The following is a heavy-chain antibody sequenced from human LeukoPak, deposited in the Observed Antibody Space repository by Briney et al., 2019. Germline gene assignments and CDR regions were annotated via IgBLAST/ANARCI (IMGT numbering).Heavy chain of an antibody. V-gene: IGHV3-21*01. J-gene: IGHJ4*02. Sequence: GALRLSCAASGFTFSSYSMNWVRQAPGKGLEWVSSISSSSSYIYYADSVKGRFTISRDNAKNSLYLQMNSLRAEDTAVYYCARGIAAPKYYFDYWGQGTLVTVSS. D-gene: IGHD6-13*01. CDR1: GFTFSSYS. CDR3: ARGIAAPKYYFDY. CDR2: ISSSSSYI.